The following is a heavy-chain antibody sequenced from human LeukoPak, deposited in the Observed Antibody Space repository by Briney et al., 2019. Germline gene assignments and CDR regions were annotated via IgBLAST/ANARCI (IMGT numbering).Heavy chain of an antibody. J-gene: IGHJ4*02. CDR1: GYTFTSYY. D-gene: IGHD6-19*01. CDR3: SGFLAVAGTDY. Sequence: ASVKVSCKASGYTFTSYYMHWVRQAPGQGLEWMGGIIPIFGTANYAQKFQGRVTITADKSTSTAYMELSSLRSEDTAVYYCSGFLAVAGTDYWGQGTLVTVSS. V-gene: IGHV1-69*06. CDR2: IIPIFGTA.